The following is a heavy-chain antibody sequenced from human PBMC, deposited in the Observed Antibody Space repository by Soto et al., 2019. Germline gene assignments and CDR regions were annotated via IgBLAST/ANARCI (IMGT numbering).Heavy chain of an antibody. CDR3: ARVARGRVVGATPPCFDY. D-gene: IGHD1-26*01. V-gene: IGHV4-31*03. CDR1: GGSISSGIYY. J-gene: IGHJ4*02. CDR2: IYYSGST. Sequence: PSETLSLTCTVSGGSISSGIYYWSWIRQNPGKGLEWIGHIYYSGSTYYNPSLKRRVSISVDTSKNQFSLKLTSVTAAHTAVYYCARVARGRVVGATPPCFDYWGQGTLVTVSS.